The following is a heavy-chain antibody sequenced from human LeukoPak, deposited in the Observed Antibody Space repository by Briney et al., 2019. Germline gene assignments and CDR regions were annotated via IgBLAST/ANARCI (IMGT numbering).Heavy chain of an antibody. CDR1: GFTFSSYE. V-gene: IGHV3-21*01. CDR3: ARAVYCSGGGCFWYFDL. J-gene: IGHJ2*01. CDR2: ISSSSRFI. Sequence: GGSLRLSCAASGFTFSSYEINWVRQAPGKGLEWVSLISSSSRFIYYGDSVKGRFTISRDNAKKSLYLQMNSLRAEDTAVYHCARAVYCSGGGCFWYFDLWGRGTLVTVSS. D-gene: IGHD2-15*01.